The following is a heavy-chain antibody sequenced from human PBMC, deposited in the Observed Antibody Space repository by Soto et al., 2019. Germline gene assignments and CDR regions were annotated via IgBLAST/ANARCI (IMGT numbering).Heavy chain of an antibody. Sequence: QPQLVQSGVELKKPGASVRVSCKASGYPFTKFGINWVRQAPGQGLEWMGWISGHSGGTKYGPKFRDRLTMFTDTSSKTAYMELRSLKSDDTAVYYCAKDGGHGARMHICGMDVVGQGTTVTVSS. J-gene: IGHJ6*02. D-gene: IGHD1-26*01. CDR3: AKDGGHGARMHICGMDV. CDR1: GYPFTKFG. CDR2: ISGHSGGT. V-gene: IGHV1-18*01.